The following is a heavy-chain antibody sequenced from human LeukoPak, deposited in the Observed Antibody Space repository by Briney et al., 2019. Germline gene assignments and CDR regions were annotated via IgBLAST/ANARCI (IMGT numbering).Heavy chain of an antibody. D-gene: IGHD2-2*01. J-gene: IGHJ5*02. Sequence: GGSLRLSCAASGFTFSSYAMSWVRQAPGKGLEWVSGISGSGGSTYYADSVKGRFTISRDNSKNTLYLQMNSLRAEDTAVYYCASLDCSSTSCYENWFDPWGQGTLVTVSS. CDR1: GFTFSSYA. CDR2: ISGSGGST. CDR3: ASLDCSSTSCYENWFDP. V-gene: IGHV3-23*01.